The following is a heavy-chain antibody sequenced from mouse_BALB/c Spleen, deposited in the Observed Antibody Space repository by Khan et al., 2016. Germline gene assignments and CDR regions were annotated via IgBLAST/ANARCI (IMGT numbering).Heavy chain of an antibody. J-gene: IGHJ3*01. CDR3: ARSRDYDWFAY. V-gene: IGHV1S137*01. Sequence: QVQLQQSGPEVVRPGVSVKISCKGPGYTFTDYAIHWVKQSHAKSLEWIGVISTYNGHTNYNQKFKGKATMTVDKSSSTAFMELARLTSEDSAISYCARSRDYDWFAYWGQGTLVTVSA. D-gene: IGHD2-4*01. CDR1: GYTFTDYA. CDR2: ISTYNGHT.